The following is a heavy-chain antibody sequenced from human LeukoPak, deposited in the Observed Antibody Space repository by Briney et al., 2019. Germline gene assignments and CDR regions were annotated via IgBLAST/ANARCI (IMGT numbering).Heavy chain of an antibody. D-gene: IGHD6-13*01. CDR2: INRDGSST. J-gene: IGHJ6*03. Sequence: GGSLRLSCAASGFTFSSYWIHWARQAPGKGLVWVSRINRDGSSTDYADSVKGRFTISRDNAKNALYLQMNSLRVEDTAVYYCARVGSSSVYYYYYYMDVWGKGTTVTVSS. V-gene: IGHV3-74*01. CDR3: ARVGSSSVYYYYYYMDV. CDR1: GFTFSSYW.